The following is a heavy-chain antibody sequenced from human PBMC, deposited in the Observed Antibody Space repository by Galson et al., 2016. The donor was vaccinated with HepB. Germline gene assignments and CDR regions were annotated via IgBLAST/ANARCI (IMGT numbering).Heavy chain of an antibody. CDR1: GYSMSGNSF. J-gene: IGHJ2*01. V-gene: IGHV4-38-2*02. Sequence: LSLTCTVSGYSMSGNSFWAWIRQPPGKGLEWIGSIYLRGTTHYKSSLKSRVTISVDTSKNQVYLKVTSVTAADTALYYCARDRNPINWYFDLWGRGTLVTVSS. CDR3: ARDRNPINWYFDL. CDR2: IYLRGTT.